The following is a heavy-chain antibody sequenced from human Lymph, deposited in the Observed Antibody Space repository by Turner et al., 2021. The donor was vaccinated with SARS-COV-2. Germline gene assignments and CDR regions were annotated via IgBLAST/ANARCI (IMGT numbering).Heavy chain of an antibody. J-gene: IGHJ4*02. V-gene: IGHV4-4*02. CDR3: ATKYCSGGSCSYFDY. D-gene: IGHD2-15*01. CDR1: GGSISSSNW. Sequence: QVQLQESGPGLVKPSGTLSLTCAVSGGSISSSNWWNWVRQPPGKGLEWLGEIYHSGNTNYNPSLKSRVTISVDKYKNQFSLKLSSVTAADTAVYYCATKYCSGGSCSYFDYWGQGTLVTVSS. CDR2: IYHSGNT.